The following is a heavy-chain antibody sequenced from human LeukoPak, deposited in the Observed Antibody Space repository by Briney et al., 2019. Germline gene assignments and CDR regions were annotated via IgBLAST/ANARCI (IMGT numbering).Heavy chain of an antibody. CDR1: GGSFSGYY. J-gene: IGHJ4*02. CDR3: ARPRGNYYDSSGYYWDY. D-gene: IGHD3-22*01. Sequence: PSETLSLTCAVYGGSFSGYYWSWIRQPPGKGLEWIGEINHSGSTNYNPSLTSRVTISVDTSKNQFSLKLSSVTAADTAVYYCARPRGNYYDSSGYYWDYWGQGTLVTVSS. V-gene: IGHV4-34*01. CDR2: INHSGST.